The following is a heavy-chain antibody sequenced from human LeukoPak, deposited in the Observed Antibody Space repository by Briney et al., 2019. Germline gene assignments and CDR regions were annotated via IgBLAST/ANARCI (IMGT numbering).Heavy chain of an antibody. Sequence: KPSETLSLTCAVYGGSFSGYYRSWIRQPPGKGLEWIGKINHSGSTNYNPSLKSRVTISVDTSKNQFSLKLSSVTAADTAVYYCASSSIAAAGGKWFDPWGQGTLVTVSS. J-gene: IGHJ5*02. CDR2: INHSGST. CDR3: ASSSIAAAGGKWFDP. V-gene: IGHV4-34*01. CDR1: GGSFSGYY. D-gene: IGHD6-13*01.